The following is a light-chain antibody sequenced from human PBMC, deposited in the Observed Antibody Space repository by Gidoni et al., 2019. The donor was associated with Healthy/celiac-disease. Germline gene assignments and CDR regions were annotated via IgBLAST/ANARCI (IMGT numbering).Light chain of an antibody. J-gene: IGKJ5*01. CDR2: GAS. CDR3: QQYNNWTPIT. CDR1: QSVSSN. Sequence: EFVMTQSPATLSVSPGESATLSCRASQSVSSNLAWYQQKPGQAPRLLIYGASTRATGIPARFSGSGSGTEFTLTISSLQSEDFAVDYCQQYNNWTPITFGQGTRLEIK. V-gene: IGKV3-15*01.